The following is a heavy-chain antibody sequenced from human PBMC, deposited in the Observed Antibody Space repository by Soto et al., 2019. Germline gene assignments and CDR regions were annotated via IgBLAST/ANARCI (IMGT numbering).Heavy chain of an antibody. CDR1: GFRFSDHY. Sequence: PRGSLRLYCAASGFRFSDHYMTWIRQAPGKGLEWVSKISGDGTTTYYADSVKGRFTVSRDNAENSVYLQMNSLRAEDTAVYYCASDPYYYASGFWGQGTLVTVSS. J-gene: IGHJ4*02. D-gene: IGHD3-10*01. V-gene: IGHV3-11*01. CDR3: ASDPYYYASGF. CDR2: ISGDGTTT.